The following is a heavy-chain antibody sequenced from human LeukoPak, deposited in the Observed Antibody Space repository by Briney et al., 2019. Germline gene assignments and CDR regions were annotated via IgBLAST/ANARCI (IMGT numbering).Heavy chain of an antibody. CDR2: ISGSGDST. CDR3: AKGMSGSCYSGLHC. J-gene: IGHJ4*02. V-gene: IGHV3-23*01. CDR1: GFTFSSSA. Sequence: GGSLRLSWAASGFTFSSSAMTWVRQAPGKGLEWVSVISGSGDSTFYADSVKGRFTISRDSSKNTVYLQMNSLRAGDTAIYYCAKGMSGSCYSGLHCWGQGTLVTVSS. D-gene: IGHD2-15*01.